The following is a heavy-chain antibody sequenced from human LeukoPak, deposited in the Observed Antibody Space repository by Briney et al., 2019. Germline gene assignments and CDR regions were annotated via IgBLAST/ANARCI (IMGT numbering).Heavy chain of an antibody. CDR2: ISGSGGRT. Sequence: GGPLRLPCAASGFTFSSHAMSWVRQAPGKGLEWVSGISGSGGRTYYADSVKCRFTISRDNSKNTLYLQMNSLRAEDTAVYYCAKDSGSYYLDYWGQGTLVTVSS. CDR3: AKDSGSYYLDY. D-gene: IGHD1-26*01. V-gene: IGHV3-23*01. CDR1: GFTFSSHA. J-gene: IGHJ4*02.